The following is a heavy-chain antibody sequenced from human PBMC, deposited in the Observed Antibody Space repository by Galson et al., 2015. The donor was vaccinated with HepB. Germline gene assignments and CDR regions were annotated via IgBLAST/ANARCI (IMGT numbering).Heavy chain of an antibody. J-gene: IGHJ5*02. CDR2: ISDSGTTT. Sequence: SLRLSCAVSGFSFSEFYMTWIRQAPGKGLEWISYISDSGTTTYYADSLKGRFTVFRDNAKKSLYLQMNSLRAEDTAAYYCAKAAGWFDPLGQGTLVTVSS. V-gene: IGHV3-11*01. CDR1: GFSFSEFY. CDR3: AKAAGWFDP.